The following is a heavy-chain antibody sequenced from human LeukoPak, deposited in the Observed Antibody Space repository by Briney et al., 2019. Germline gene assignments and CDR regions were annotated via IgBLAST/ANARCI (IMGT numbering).Heavy chain of an antibody. J-gene: IGHJ3*02. CDR1: GFTFSGSA. CDR3: TRSGYDDAFDI. CDR2: IRSKADSYAT. V-gene: IGHV3-73*01. Sequence: GGCLKLSCAASGFTFSGSAMHWVRQASGKGLEWGGRIRSKADSYATAYAASVKGRFTISRDDSKNTAYLKMHSLQTEDTAVYYCTRSGYDDAFDIWGQGTMVTVSS. D-gene: IGHD5-12*01.